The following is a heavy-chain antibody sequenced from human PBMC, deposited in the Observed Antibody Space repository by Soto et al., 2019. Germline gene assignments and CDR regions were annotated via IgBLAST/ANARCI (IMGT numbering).Heavy chain of an antibody. CDR2: INGGNGNT. V-gene: IGHV1-3*01. CDR1: GYSFTNYA. Sequence: QVQLVQSGAEVKKPGPSVKVSCKASGYSFTNYAMHWVRQAPGQGLEWMGWINGGNGNTKYSEKLQGRVTITRDTSASTAYMELSSLRSEDTAVYYCARDRDYHDGSGLYWYFDLWGRGTLVTVSS. CDR3: ARDRDYHDGSGLYWYFDL. J-gene: IGHJ2*01. D-gene: IGHD3-22*01.